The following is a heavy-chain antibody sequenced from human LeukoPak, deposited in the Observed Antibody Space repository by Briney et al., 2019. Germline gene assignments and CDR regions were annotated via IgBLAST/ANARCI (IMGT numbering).Heavy chain of an antibody. CDR2: IQQDGSEK. Sequence: GGSLRLSCAASGFTFSSYSMNWVRQAPGKGLEWVANIQQDGSEKYYVDSVKGRFTISRDNAKNSLYLQMNSLRAEDTAVYYCARDKIVGATHFDYWGQGTLVTVSS. CDR3: ARDKIVGATHFDY. D-gene: IGHD1-26*01. J-gene: IGHJ4*02. V-gene: IGHV3-7*01. CDR1: GFTFSSYS.